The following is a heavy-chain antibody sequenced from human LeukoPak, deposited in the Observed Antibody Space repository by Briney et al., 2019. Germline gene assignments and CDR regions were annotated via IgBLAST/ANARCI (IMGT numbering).Heavy chain of an antibody. J-gene: IGHJ4*02. V-gene: IGHV4-39*01. D-gene: IGHD2-2*01. Sequence: PSETLSLTCTVSGGSISSSSYYWGWIRQPPGKGLEWIGSIYYSGSTYYNPSLKSRVTISVDTSNNQFSLKLSSVTAADTAVYYCARRASLGYCSSTSCFFDYWGQGTLVTVSS. CDR1: GGSISSSSYY. CDR3: ARRASLGYCSSTSCFFDY. CDR2: IYYSGST.